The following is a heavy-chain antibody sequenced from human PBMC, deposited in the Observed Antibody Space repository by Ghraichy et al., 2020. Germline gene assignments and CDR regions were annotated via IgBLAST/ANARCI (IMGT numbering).Heavy chain of an antibody. CDR3: ARGEDSGHSRVPSEPYHIDL. V-gene: IGHV3-7*01. Sequence: GGSLRLSCLASGFAFRNYWMTWVRQAPGKGLEWVANIQEDGADKYYVDSVKGRFIISRDNAKTSLFLEMDSLRVEDTAIYYCARGEDSGHSRVPSEPYHIDLWGQGTLVTVSS. CDR1: GFAFRNYW. J-gene: IGHJ5*02. CDR2: IQEDGADK. D-gene: IGHD4-23*01.